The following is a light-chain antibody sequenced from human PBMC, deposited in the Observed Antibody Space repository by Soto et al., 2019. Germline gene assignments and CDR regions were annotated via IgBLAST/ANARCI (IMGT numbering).Light chain of an antibody. Sequence: IQMTQSPSSVAASVGNRVTLTCRASQGISSWLAWYQQKPGKAPKLLIYAASSLQSGVPSRVGGSGSGTDFTLTSSSLKPEEFATYYCQQANSFKITFGHGTRLEI. CDR3: QQANSFKIT. CDR1: QGISSW. CDR2: AAS. J-gene: IGKJ5*01. V-gene: IGKV1-12*01.